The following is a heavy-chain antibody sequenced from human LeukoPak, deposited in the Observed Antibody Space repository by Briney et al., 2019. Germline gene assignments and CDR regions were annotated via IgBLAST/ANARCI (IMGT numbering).Heavy chain of an antibody. CDR1: GGTFSSYA. CDR3: ARHLWVRGARGFDP. CDR2: IIPIFGTA. Sequence: SVKVSCKASGGTFSSYAISWVRQAPGQGLEWMGGIIPIFGTANYAQKFQGRVTITADKSTSTAYMELSSLSSEDTAVYYCARHLWVRGARGFDPWGQGTLVTVPS. V-gene: IGHV1-69*06. J-gene: IGHJ5*02. D-gene: IGHD3-10*01.